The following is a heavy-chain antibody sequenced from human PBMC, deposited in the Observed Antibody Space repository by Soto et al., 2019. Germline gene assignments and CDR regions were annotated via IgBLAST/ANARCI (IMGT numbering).Heavy chain of an antibody. J-gene: IGHJ4*02. D-gene: IGHD3-9*01. CDR2: ISSDGSNK. CDR3: AKYWLSYDILTGPVNY. Sequence: GGSLRLSCAASGFTFSSYGIHWVRQAPGKGLEWVAVISSDGSNKYYADSVKGRFTISRDNSKNTLYLQMNSLRAEDTAVYYCAKYWLSYDILTGPVNYWGQGTLVTVSS. CDR1: GFTFSSYG. V-gene: IGHV3-30*18.